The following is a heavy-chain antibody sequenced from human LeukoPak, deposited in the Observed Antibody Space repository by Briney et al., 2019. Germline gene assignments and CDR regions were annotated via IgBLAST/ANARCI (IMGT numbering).Heavy chain of an antibody. CDR1: GFAFNTYA. CDR2: ISGSGDSI. Sequence: GGSLRLSCAACGFAFNTYAMSWVRQAPGKGLEWVSVISGSGDSIFYADSVKGRFTISRDNSRSTLYLQMNSLRVEDTAVYYCTKLGLLAYCGGDCRGMDVWGQGTTVTVSS. D-gene: IGHD2-21*02. CDR3: TKLGLLAYCGGDCRGMDV. V-gene: IGHV3-23*01. J-gene: IGHJ6*02.